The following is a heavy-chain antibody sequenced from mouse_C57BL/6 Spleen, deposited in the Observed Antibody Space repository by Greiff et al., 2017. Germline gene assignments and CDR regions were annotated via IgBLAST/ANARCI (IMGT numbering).Heavy chain of an antibody. Sequence: QVQLQQSGAELMKPGASVKLSCKATGYTFTGYWIEWVKQRPGHGLEWIGEILPGSGSTYYTEKFKGKATFTADTSSNTAYMQLSSLTTEDSAIYYCARSPSYGRFAYWGQGTLVTVSA. D-gene: IGHD1-1*01. CDR1: GYTFTGYW. CDR2: ILPGSGST. J-gene: IGHJ3*01. CDR3: ARSPSYGRFAY. V-gene: IGHV1-9*01.